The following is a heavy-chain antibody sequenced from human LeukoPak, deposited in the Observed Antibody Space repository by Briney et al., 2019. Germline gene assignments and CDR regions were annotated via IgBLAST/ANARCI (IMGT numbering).Heavy chain of an antibody. D-gene: IGHD5-18*01. Sequence: ASVKVSSKASGYTFTSYGISWVRQAPGPGLEGMGWISAYNGTTNYAQKFQGRVNMTRNTSISTADMELSSLRSEDTAVYYCARGYSRFDAFDIWGQGTMVTVSS. CDR2: ISAYNGTT. CDR3: ARGYSRFDAFDI. V-gene: IGHV1-18*01. CDR1: GYTFTSYG. J-gene: IGHJ3*02.